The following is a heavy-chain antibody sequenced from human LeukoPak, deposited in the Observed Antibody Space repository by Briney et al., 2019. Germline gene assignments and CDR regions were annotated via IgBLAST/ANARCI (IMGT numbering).Heavy chain of an antibody. D-gene: IGHD5-24*01. CDR3: ARGQRRHIDMAPSFDY. CDR1: GFTFHNYA. CDR2: ISWNSGSI. Sequence: PGRSLRLSCAASGFTFHNYAMHWVRQAPGKGLEWVSGISWNSGSIGYAESVKGRFTISRDNSKNTLYLQMNSLRPEDTAVYSCARGQRRHIDMAPSFDYWGQGTLVTVSS. V-gene: IGHV3-9*01. J-gene: IGHJ4*02.